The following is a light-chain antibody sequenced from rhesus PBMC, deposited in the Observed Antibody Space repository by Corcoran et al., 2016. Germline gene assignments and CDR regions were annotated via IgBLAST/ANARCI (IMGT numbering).Light chain of an antibody. CDR3: QQHDNSPLT. CDR2: RAS. V-gene: IGKV1-69*01. Sequence: GDRVTITCRASQGISNWSVWYQQKPGKAPKLLIYRASNLATGVPSRFSGSGSGTDFTLTISSLQPEDIATYYCQQHDNSPLTFGGGTKVEIK. J-gene: IGKJ4*01. CDR1: QGISNW.